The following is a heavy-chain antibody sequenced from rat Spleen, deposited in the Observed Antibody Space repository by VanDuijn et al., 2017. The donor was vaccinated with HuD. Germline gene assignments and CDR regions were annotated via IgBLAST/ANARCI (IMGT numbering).Heavy chain of an antibody. CDR3: ATHDLWD. D-gene: IGHD1-7*01. Sequence: EVQLVESGGDLVHPGRSLKLSCVTSGFTFNNFWMTWIRQAPGKGLEWIASITNTGGSTYYSDSVRGRFSISRDNAKTTLYLQMNSLRSEDTATYYCATHDLWDLGQGVMVTVAS. CDR2: ITNTGGST. CDR1: GFTFNNFW. J-gene: IGHJ2*01. V-gene: IGHV5-31*01.